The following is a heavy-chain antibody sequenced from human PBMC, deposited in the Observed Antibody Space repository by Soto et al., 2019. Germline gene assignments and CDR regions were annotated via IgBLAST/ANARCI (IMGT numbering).Heavy chain of an antibody. D-gene: IGHD4-4*01. CDR1: GFTFSSYG. Sequence: GGSLRLSCAASGFTFSSYGMHWVRQAPGKGLEWVAVISYDGSNKYYADSVKGRFTISRDNSKNTLYLQMNSLRAEDTAVYYCAKDDYSSLPYWGQGTLVTVSS. V-gene: IGHV3-30*18. CDR3: AKDDYSSLPY. CDR2: ISYDGSNK. J-gene: IGHJ4*02.